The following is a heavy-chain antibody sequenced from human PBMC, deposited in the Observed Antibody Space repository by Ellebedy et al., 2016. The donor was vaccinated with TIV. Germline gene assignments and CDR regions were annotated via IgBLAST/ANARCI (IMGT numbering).Heavy chain of an antibody. Sequence: MPSETLSLTCTVSGGSVSSSSYYWSWIRPSPGKGLKWTGYVSYSGSTNYNPSLKSRVTILVDTSKNQFSLRLRSVTAADTAVYFCARGYRSGWYLDWFDPWGQGTLVTVSS. CDR2: VSYSGST. J-gene: IGHJ5*01. D-gene: IGHD6-19*01. V-gene: IGHV4-61*01. CDR3: ARGYRSGWYLDWFDP. CDR1: GGSVSSSSYY.